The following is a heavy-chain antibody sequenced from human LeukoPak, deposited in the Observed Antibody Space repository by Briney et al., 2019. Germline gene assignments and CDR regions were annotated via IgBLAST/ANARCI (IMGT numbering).Heavy chain of an antibody. Sequence: PGGSLRLSCVASGFTFKNAWMSWVRQAPGKGLQWVALIKYDGSEKYYVDSVKGRFTISRDNAENSLHLQMNSLRVEDTAVYYCARWEVYGRLDVWGQGTTVTVSS. V-gene: IGHV3-7*01. J-gene: IGHJ6*02. D-gene: IGHD1-26*01. CDR2: IKYDGSEK. CDR3: ARWEVYGRLDV. CDR1: GFTFKNAW.